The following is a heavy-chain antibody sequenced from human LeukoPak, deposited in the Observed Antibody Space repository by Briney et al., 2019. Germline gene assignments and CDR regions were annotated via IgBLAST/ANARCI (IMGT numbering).Heavy chain of an antibody. CDR1: GYTFTSYY. CDR3: AREGLELQGNDDAFDI. J-gene: IGHJ3*02. D-gene: IGHD1-7*01. V-gene: IGHV1-46*01. Sequence: GASVKVSCKASGYTFTSYYMHWVRQAPGQGLEWMGIINPSGGSTSYAQKFQGRVTMTRYMSTSTVYMELSSLRSEDTAVYYCAREGLELQGNDDAFDIWGQGTMVTVSS. CDR2: INPSGGST.